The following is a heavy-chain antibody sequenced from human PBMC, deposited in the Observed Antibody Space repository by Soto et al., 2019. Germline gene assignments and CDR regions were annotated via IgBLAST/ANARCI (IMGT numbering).Heavy chain of an antibody. V-gene: IGHV3-74*01. CDR3: ARGPSGWFGYDY. Sequence: GGSLRLSCAASGFTFSSSWMHWVRQAPGKGLVWVSRINSGASNTNYADSVKGRFTISRDNAKNTLYLQMDSLTAEDTAVYYCARGPSGWFGYDYWGQGTLVTISS. CDR1: GFTFSSSW. J-gene: IGHJ4*02. CDR2: INSGASNT. D-gene: IGHD6-19*01.